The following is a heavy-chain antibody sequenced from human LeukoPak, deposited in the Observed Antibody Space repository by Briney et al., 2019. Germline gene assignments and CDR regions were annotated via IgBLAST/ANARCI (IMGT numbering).Heavy chain of an antibody. Sequence: GGSLRLSCAASGFTFSDYYMTWIRQAPGKGLECVSYISTSSGYTNYAGSVKGRFTISRDNAKNSLYLQMNSLRAEDTAMYYCARGYSYGDYWGQGTLVTVSS. CDR2: ISTSSGYT. CDR1: GFTFSDYY. J-gene: IGHJ4*02. V-gene: IGHV3-11*06. D-gene: IGHD5-18*01. CDR3: ARGYSYGDY.